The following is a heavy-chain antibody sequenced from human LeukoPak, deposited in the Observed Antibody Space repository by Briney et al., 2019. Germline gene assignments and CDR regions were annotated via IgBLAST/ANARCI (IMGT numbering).Heavy chain of an antibody. V-gene: IGHV4-34*01. CDR2: INHSGST. D-gene: IGHD3-10*01. CDR3: ARAIRVTMVRGIRNWFDP. Sequence: SETLSLTCAVYGGSFSGYYWSWIRQPPGKGLEWIGEINHSGSTNYNPSLKSRVTISVDTSKNQFSLKLSSVTAADTAVYYCARAIRVTMVRGIRNWFDPWGQGTLVTVSS. J-gene: IGHJ5*02. CDR1: GGSFSGYY.